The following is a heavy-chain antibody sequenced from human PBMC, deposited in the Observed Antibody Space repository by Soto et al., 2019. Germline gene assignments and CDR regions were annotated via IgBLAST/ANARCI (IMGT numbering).Heavy chain of an antibody. D-gene: IGHD3-22*01. CDR2: IWYDGSNK. CDR3: ARAPYYYDSSGYPNYYYYGMDV. Sequence: GGSLRLSCAASGFTFSSYGMHWVRQAPGKGLEWVAVIWYDGSNKYYADSVKGRFTISRDNSKNTLYLQMNSLRAEDTAVYYCARAPYYYDSSGYPNYYYYGMDVWGQGTTVTVSS. V-gene: IGHV3-33*01. J-gene: IGHJ6*02. CDR1: GFTFSSYG.